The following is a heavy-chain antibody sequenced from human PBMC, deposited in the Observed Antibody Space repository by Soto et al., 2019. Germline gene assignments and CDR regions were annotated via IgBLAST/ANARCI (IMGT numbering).Heavy chain of an antibody. CDR3: ARVREEDIVVVVAARFDY. D-gene: IGHD2-15*01. CDR1: GYTFTSYC. CDR2: ISAYNGNT. Sequence: ASVKVSCKASGYTFTSYCISWVRQAPGQGLECMGCISAYNGNTNYAQKLQGRVTMTTDTSTSTAYMELRSLRSDDTAEYYCARVREEDIVVVVAARFDYWGQGTLVTVSS. V-gene: IGHV1-18*04. J-gene: IGHJ4*02.